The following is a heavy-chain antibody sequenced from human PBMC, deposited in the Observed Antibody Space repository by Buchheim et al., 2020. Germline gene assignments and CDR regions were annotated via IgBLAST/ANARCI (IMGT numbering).Heavy chain of an antibody. D-gene: IGHD6-25*01. CDR2: ISSTSANI. V-gene: IGHV3-48*02. J-gene: IGHJ4*02. CDR1: GFTFSSDS. Sequence: VQLVESGGGVVQPGKSLRLSCAASGFTFSSDSMNWVRQAPGKGLEWLSFISSTSANIQYADSVKGRFTVTRDNAKSSLYLQMDSLRDEDTAVYYCASDSSATPSLSESFDYWGQGTL. CDR3: ASDSSATPSLSESFDY.